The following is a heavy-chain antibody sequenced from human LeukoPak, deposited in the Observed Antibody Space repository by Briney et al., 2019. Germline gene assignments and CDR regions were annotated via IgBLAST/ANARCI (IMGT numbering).Heavy chain of an antibody. CDR3: ARHAGSSGWYGHDY. Sequence: SETLSLTCTVSGGSISSSSYYWGWIRQPPGKGLEWIGSIYYSGSTYYNPSLKSRVTISVDTSKNQFSLKLSSVTAADTAVYCCARHAGSSGWYGHDYWGQGTLVTVSS. J-gene: IGHJ4*02. CDR2: IYYSGST. CDR1: GGSISSSSYY. D-gene: IGHD6-19*01. V-gene: IGHV4-39*01.